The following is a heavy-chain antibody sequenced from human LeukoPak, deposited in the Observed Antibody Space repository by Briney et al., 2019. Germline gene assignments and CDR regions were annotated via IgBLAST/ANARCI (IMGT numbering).Heavy chain of an antibody. D-gene: IGHD6-25*01. V-gene: IGHV5-51*01. CDR1: GYGFTSYW. CDR2: IYPGDSDT. J-gene: IGHJ4*02. CDR3: ARRGAAAGYFEH. Sequence: GESLKISCKGSGYGFTSYWIGWVRQMPGKGLEWMGMIYPGDSDTKYSPSFQGQVTLSADKSISTVYLQWSSLKAADTAMYYCARRGAAAGYFEHWGQGTLVTVPS.